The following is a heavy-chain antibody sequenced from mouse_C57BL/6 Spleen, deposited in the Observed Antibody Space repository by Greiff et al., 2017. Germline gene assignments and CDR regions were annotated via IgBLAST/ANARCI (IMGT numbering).Heavy chain of an antibody. CDR1: GYSITSGYD. CDR3: ARGGYGSSPAWFAY. V-gene: IGHV3-1*01. J-gene: IGHJ3*01. Sequence: ESGPGMVKPSQSLSLTCTVTGYSITSGYDWHWIRHFPGNKLEWMGYISYSGSTNYNPSLKSRISITHDTSKNHFFLKLNSVTTEDTATYYCARGGYGSSPAWFAYWGQGTLVTVSA. CDR2: ISYSGST. D-gene: IGHD1-1*01.